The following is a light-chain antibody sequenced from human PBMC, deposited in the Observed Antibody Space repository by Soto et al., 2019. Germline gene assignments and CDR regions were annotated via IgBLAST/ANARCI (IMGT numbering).Light chain of an antibody. CDR1: QSINTY. J-gene: IGKJ1*01. V-gene: IGKV1-39*01. Sequence: DIQITQSPSSLSASVGDRVTITCRASQSINTYLNWYYQKPGKAPKLLIYAASSLKSGVPSRFSGSASGTDFTLTISSLQSEDFATYYCQQSYTYPWTFGQGTKVDIK. CDR2: AAS. CDR3: QQSYTYPWT.